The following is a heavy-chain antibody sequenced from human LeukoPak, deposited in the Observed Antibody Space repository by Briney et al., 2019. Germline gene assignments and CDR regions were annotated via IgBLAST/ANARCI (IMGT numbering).Heavy chain of an antibody. J-gene: IGHJ5*02. CDR2: LYSSGSS. Sequence: SETLSLTCTVSGGSVSSYHWTWIRQPAGKGLEWIGRLYSSGSSNYDPSLKSRVTMSLDASKNQFSLRLSSVTAADTAVYYCARNRGDNCFDPWGQGILVTASS. CDR1: GGSVSSYH. V-gene: IGHV4-4*07. CDR3: ARNRGDNCFDP. D-gene: IGHD3-10*01.